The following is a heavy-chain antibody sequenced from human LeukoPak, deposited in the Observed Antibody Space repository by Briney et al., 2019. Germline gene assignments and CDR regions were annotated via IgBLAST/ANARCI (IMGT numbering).Heavy chain of an antibody. V-gene: IGHV1-69*05. J-gene: IGHJ4*02. D-gene: IGHD5-18*01. CDR1: GGTFSSYA. Sequence: ASVKVSCKASGGTFSSYAISWVRQAPGQGLEWMGGIIPIFGTANYAQKLQGRVTMTTDTSTSTAYMELRSLRSDDTAVYYCARGERSDTASDYWGQGTLVTVSS. CDR2: IIPIFGTA. CDR3: ARGERSDTASDY.